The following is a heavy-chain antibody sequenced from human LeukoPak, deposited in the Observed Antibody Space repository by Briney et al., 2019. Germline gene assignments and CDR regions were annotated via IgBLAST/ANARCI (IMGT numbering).Heavy chain of an antibody. D-gene: IGHD5-12*01. V-gene: IGHV2-5*02. CDR1: GFSLSTSRVG. CDR3: AHKLSGHGGFDY. CDR2: IYWDDNK. Sequence: SGPSLANLTQTVSLTCTFPGFSLSTSRVGVGWMRQPPGKALECLALIYWDDNKRYSPSLKSRLTITKDTSKNQVVLTMTNMDPVDTATYYCAHKLSGHGGFDYWGQGTLVTVSS. J-gene: IGHJ4*02.